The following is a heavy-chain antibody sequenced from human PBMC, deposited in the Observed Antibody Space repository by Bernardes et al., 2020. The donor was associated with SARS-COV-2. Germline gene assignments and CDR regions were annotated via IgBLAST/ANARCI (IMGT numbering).Heavy chain of an antibody. J-gene: IGHJ4*02. V-gene: IGHV4-61*02. D-gene: IGHD2-15*01. Sequence: TTGSTDYNPSLKSRVTISADTSKNQFSLSLTSVTAADTAMYYCARDLNSGWSGDYLDHWGQGALITVSS. CDR2: TTGST. CDR3: ARDLNSGWSGDYLDH.